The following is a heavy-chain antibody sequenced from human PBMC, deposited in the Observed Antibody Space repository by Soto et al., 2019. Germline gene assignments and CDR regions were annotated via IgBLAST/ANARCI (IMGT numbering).Heavy chain of an antibody. Sequence: GASVKVSCKASGYTFTSYGISWVRQAPGQGLEWMGWISAYNGNTNYAQKLQGRVTMTTDTSTTTAYMELRSLRSDDTAVYYCARDDSSGWSSSFDYWGQGTLVTVSS. V-gene: IGHV1-18*01. J-gene: IGHJ4*02. CDR2: ISAYNGNT. CDR1: GYTFTSYG. D-gene: IGHD6-19*01. CDR3: ARDDSSGWSSSFDY.